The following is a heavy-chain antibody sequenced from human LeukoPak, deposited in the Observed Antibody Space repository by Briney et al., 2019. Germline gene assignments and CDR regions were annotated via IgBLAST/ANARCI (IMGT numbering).Heavy chain of an antibody. J-gene: IGHJ4*02. CDR1: GYTLTELS. D-gene: IGHD3-22*01. CDR3: ATDRPRDYYDSSGYYYFDY. CDR2: FDPEDGET. Sequence: GASVKVSCKVSGYTLTELSMHWVRQAPGKGLEWTGGFDPEDGETIYAQKFQGRVTMTEDTSTDTAYMELSSLRSEDTAVYYCATDRPRDYYDSSGYYYFDYWGQGTLVTVSS. V-gene: IGHV1-24*01.